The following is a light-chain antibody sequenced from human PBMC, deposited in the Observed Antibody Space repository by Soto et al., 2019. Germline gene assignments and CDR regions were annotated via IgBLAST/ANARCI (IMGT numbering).Light chain of an antibody. J-gene: IGLJ2*01. Sequence: QSALTQPPSASGSPGQSVTITCSGTSSDVGEENYVSWYQQHPGKVPKLIPYEVSKRPSGVPDRFSGSRSGNTASLTVSGLQAEDEADYYCSSFAGSPVVFGGGTKLTVL. CDR1: SSDVGEENY. CDR2: EVS. V-gene: IGLV2-8*01. CDR3: SSFAGSPVV.